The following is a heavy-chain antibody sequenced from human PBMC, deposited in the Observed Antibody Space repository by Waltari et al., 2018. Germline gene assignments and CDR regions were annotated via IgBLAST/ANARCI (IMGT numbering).Heavy chain of an antibody. V-gene: IGHV4-39*01. CDR1: GGSISSSSYY. CDR3: ARRSTSVAAEDY. Sequence: QLQLQESGPGLVKPSETLSLTCTVSGGSISSSSYYWGWIRQPPGKGLEWIGSIYYSGSTYYNPSLKSRVTISVDTSKNQFSLKLSSVTAADTAVYYCARRSTSVAAEDYWGQGTLVTVSS. D-gene: IGHD6-13*01. J-gene: IGHJ4*02. CDR2: IYYSGST.